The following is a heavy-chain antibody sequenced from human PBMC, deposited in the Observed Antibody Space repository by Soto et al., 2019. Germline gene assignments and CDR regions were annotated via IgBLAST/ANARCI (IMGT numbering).Heavy chain of an antibody. CDR3: ARDLWGYCGTDCYPLDV. J-gene: IGHJ6*02. D-gene: IGHD2-21*02. CDR1: GDSIRNRNYY. Sequence: SETLSLTCTVSGDSIRNRNYYWGWNRQPPGKGLEWIVSRYDDESTFYNPSLKRRVTVSIDTSKKQFSLKLNSVTAADTAVYYCARDLWGYCGTDCYPLDVWGQGTTVTVS. V-gene: IGHV4-39*07. CDR2: RYDDEST.